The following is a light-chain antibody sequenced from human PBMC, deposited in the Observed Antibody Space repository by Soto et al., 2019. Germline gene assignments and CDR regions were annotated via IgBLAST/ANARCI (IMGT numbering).Light chain of an antibody. J-gene: IGLJ1*01. CDR1: SSGVGGYNY. Sequence: QSVLTQPASVSGSPGQSITISCTGTSSGVGGYNYVSWYQQHPGKAPKLMIYEVSNRPSGVSNRFSGSKSGNTASLTISGLQAEDEADYYCSSYTSSSTQVFGTGTKLTVL. CDR2: EVS. V-gene: IGLV2-14*01. CDR3: SSYTSSSTQV.